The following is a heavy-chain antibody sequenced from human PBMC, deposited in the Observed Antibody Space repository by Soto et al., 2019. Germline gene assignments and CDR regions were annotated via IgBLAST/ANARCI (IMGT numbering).Heavy chain of an antibody. D-gene: IGHD3-10*01. V-gene: IGHV4-31*03. CDR1: GGSISSGGYY. J-gene: IGHJ4*02. CDR3: ASFYYGSGSYYTLFDC. Sequence: SETLSLTCTVSGGSISSGGYYWSWIRQHPGKGLGWIGYIYYSGSTYYNPSLKSRVTISVDTSKNQFSLKLSSVTAADTAVYYCASFYYGSGSYYTLFDCWGQGTLVTVSS. CDR2: IYYSGST.